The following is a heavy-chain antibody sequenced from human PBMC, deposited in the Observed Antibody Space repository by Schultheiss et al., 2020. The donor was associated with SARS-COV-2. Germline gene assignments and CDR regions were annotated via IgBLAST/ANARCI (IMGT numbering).Heavy chain of an antibody. CDR1: GGSVSSGSYY. D-gene: IGHD2-15*01. J-gene: IGHJ4*02. Sequence: SETLSLTCTVSGGSVSSGSYYWSWIRQPPGKGLEWIGYIYYSGSTYYNPSLKSRVTISVDTSKNKFSLKLSSVTAADTAVYYCARDFRYCSGGSCYQRIDYWGQGTLVTVSS. CDR3: ARDFRYCSGGSCYQRIDY. CDR2: IYYSGST. V-gene: IGHV4-61*01.